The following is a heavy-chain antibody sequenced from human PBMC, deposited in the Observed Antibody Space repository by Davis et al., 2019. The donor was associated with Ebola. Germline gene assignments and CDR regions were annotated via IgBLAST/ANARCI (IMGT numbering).Heavy chain of an antibody. CDR3: ARDLWNDWGVGY. D-gene: IGHD1-1*01. CDR2: ISGSGGST. Sequence: GESLKISCAASGFTFSSYAMSWVRQAPGKGLEWVSAISGSGGSTYYADSVKGRFTISRDNSKNTLYLQMNSLGAEDTAVYYCARDLWNDWGVGYWGQGTLVTVSS. V-gene: IGHV3-23*01. J-gene: IGHJ4*02. CDR1: GFTFSSYA.